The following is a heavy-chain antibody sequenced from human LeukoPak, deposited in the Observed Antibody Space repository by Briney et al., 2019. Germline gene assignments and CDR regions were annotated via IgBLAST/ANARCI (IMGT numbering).Heavy chain of an antibody. CDR2: MNPNSGNT. CDR3: ARDSPYFSSWIPARYYGMDV. V-gene: IGHV1-8*01. CDR1: GYTFTSYD. J-gene: IGHJ6*02. Sequence: GASVKVSCKASGYTFTSYDINWVRQATGQGLEWMGWMNPNSGNTGYAQKFQGRVTMTRNTSISTAYMELRSLRSDDTAVYYCARDSPYFSSWIPARYYGMDVWGQGTTVTVSS. D-gene: IGHD6-13*01.